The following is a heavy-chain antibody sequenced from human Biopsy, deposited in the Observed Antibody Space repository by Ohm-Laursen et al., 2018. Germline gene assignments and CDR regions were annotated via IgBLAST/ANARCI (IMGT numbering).Heavy chain of an antibody. CDR3: ARDYDTSGYYYVS. CDR2: IFYRGST. V-gene: IGHV4-39*01. CDR1: GGSISNNNYY. Sequence: SETPSLTYTVSGGSISNNNYYWGWIRQPPGKGLEWIGSIFYRGSTNYKPSLKSRVNISVDTSKNQFSLKRSSVTAADTAVYYCARDYDTSGYYYVSWGQGTLVTVSS. J-gene: IGHJ5*02. D-gene: IGHD3-22*01.